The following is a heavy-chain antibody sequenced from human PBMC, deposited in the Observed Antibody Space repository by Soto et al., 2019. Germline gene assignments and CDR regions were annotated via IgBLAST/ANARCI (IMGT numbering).Heavy chain of an antibody. J-gene: IGHJ5*02. CDR1: GGSISSGGYY. CDR3: AREITMVRPGLGGWFDP. Sequence: QVQLQESGPGLVKPSQILSLTCTVSGGSISSGGYYWSWIRQHPGKGLEWIGYIYYSGSTYYNPSLKSRVTISVDTSKNQFSLKLSSVTAADTAVYYCAREITMVRPGLGGWFDPWGQGTLVTVSS. D-gene: IGHD3-10*01. CDR2: IYYSGST. V-gene: IGHV4-31*03.